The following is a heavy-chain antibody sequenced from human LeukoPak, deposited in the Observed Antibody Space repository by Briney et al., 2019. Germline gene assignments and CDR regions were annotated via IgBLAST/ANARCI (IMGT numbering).Heavy chain of an antibody. CDR2: IRYDGSNK. D-gene: IGHD5-12*01. V-gene: IGHV3-30*02. CDR1: GFTFSSYG. J-gene: IGHJ6*03. CDR3: VIIVATIRTVHYYYMDV. Sequence: GGSLRPSCAASGFTFSSYGMHWVRQAPGKGLEWVAFIRYDGSNKYYADSVKGRFTISRDNSKNTLYLQMNSLRAEDTAVYYCVIIVATIRTVHYYYMDVWGKGTTVTVPS.